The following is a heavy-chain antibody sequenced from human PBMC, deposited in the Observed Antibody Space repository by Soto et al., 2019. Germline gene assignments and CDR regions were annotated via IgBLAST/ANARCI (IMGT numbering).Heavy chain of an antibody. CDR3: ARDYERVDIVDTIVAYSYYMDV. D-gene: IGHD5-12*01. J-gene: IGHJ6*03. Sequence: PGGSLRLSCAASGFTFSSYWMSWVRQAPGKGLEWVANIKQDGSEKYYVDSVKGRFTISRDNAKNSLYLQMNSLRAEDTAVYYCARDYERVDIVDTIVAYSYYMDVWGKGTTVTVSS. CDR2: IKQDGSEK. CDR1: GFTFSSYW. V-gene: IGHV3-7*01.